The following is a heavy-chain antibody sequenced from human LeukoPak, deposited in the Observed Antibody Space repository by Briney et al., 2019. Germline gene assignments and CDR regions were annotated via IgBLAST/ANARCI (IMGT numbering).Heavy chain of an antibody. CDR2: INHSGST. Sequence: SETLSLTCAVYGGSFSGYYWSWLRQPPGKGLEWIGEINHSGSTNYNPSLKSRVTISVDTSKNQFSLKLSSVTAADTAVYYCARGPPDSSSWYQSWEMGYWGQGTLVTVSS. CDR1: GGSFSGYY. J-gene: IGHJ4*02. D-gene: IGHD6-13*01. CDR3: ARGPPDSSSWYQSWEMGY. V-gene: IGHV4-34*01.